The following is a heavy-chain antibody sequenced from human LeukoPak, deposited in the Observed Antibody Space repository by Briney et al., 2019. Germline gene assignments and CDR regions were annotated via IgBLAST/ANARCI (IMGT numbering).Heavy chain of an antibody. J-gene: IGHJ4*02. D-gene: IGHD1-26*01. CDR3: ARGSGSYLDY. CDR2: INWNGGST. CDR1: GFSFDDYG. V-gene: IGHV3-20*04. Sequence: PGGSLRLSCAASGFSFDDYGMSWVRQAPGKGLEWVSGINWNGGSTGYADSVKGRFTISRDNAKNSLSLQMNSLRAEDTAVYYCARGSGSYLDYWGQGTLVTVSS.